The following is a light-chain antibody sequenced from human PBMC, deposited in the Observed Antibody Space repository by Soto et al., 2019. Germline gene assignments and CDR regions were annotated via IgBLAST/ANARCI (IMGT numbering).Light chain of an antibody. J-gene: IGKJ1*01. Sequence: DIHMTQSPSTLSASVGDRVTITCRASQSISIWLAWYQQKPGRAPNLLIYGTSSLESGAPSRFSGSGSGTEYTLTIGSLQPDDFATEYCQHYNGYSWTCGQGTKVEIK. CDR3: QHYNGYSWT. CDR1: QSISIW. CDR2: GTS. V-gene: IGKV1-5*03.